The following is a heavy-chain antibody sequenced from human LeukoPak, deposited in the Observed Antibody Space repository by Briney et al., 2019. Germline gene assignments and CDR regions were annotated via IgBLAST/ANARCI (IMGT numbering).Heavy chain of an antibody. J-gene: IGHJ4*02. D-gene: IGHD3-22*01. CDR1: GFTFGDYT. CDR3: TRDLPYYYDSSGPDY. CDR2: IRSKAYGGTT. Sequence: GGSLRLSCTASGFTFGDYTMSWVRQAPGKGLEWVGFIRSKAYGGTTEYAASVQGRFTISRDDSKNIASLQMNSLKTEDTAVYFCTRDLPYYYDSSGPDYWGQGTLVTVSS. V-gene: IGHV3-49*04.